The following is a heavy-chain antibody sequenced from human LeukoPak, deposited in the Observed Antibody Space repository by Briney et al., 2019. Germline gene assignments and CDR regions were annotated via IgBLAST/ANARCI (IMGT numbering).Heavy chain of an antibody. CDR1: GDSVSSNSAA. Sequence: SQTLSLTCAISGDSVSSNSAAWNWIRQSPSRGLEWLGRTYYRSKWYNDYAISVKSRITINPHTSKNQFSLHLDSVTPEDTAVYYCAREIKSAAWGVIPGVDPWGQGTLVTVSS. J-gene: IGHJ5*02. CDR2: TYYRSKWYN. V-gene: IGHV6-1*01. D-gene: IGHD3-16*01. CDR3: AREIKSAAWGVIPGVDP.